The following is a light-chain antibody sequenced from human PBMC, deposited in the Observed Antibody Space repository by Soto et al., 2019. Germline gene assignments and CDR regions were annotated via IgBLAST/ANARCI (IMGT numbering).Light chain of an antibody. CDR2: DAS. CDR3: QQRSNWIP. J-gene: IGKJ5*01. Sequence: EIVLTQSPATLSLSPGERATLSCRASQSVSSYLAWYQQKPGQAPRLLIYDASSRATGIPARFSGSGSGTDFTLTISSLEPEDFAVYYCQQRSNWIPFGQGTRLEIK. V-gene: IGKV3-11*01. CDR1: QSVSSY.